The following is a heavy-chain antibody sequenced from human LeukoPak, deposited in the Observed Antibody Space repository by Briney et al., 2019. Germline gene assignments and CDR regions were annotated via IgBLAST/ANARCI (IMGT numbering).Heavy chain of an antibody. CDR1: GGSISSYY. CDR2: IYGSGST. Sequence: SETLSLTCTVSGGSISSYYWSWIRQPAGKGLEWIGRIYGSGSTNYNPSLWGRVTMSVDTSKNQVSLNLSSVTAADTAVYYCARDLGGLYYDSSGTDYWGQGILVTVSS. CDR3: ARDLGGLYYDSSGTDY. J-gene: IGHJ4*02. V-gene: IGHV4-4*07. D-gene: IGHD3-22*01.